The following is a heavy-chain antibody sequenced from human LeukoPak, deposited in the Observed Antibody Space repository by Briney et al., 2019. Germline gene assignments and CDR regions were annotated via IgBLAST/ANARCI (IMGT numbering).Heavy chain of an antibody. CDR1: GVSISSYY. Sequence: PSETLSLTCTVSGVSISSYYWSWIRQPPGKGLEWIGYIYYSGSTNYNPSLKSRVTISVDTSKNQFSLKLSSVTAADTAVYYCARRMEKYGAFDYWGQGTLVTVSS. CDR2: IYYSGST. CDR3: ARRMEKYGAFDY. V-gene: IGHV4-59*01. D-gene: IGHD2-8*01. J-gene: IGHJ4*02.